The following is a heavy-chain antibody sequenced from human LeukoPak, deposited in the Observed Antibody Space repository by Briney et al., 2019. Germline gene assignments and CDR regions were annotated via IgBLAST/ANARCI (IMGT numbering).Heavy chain of an antibody. Sequence: GGSLRLSCAASGFTFSAYSMNWVRQAPGKGLEWVSYISSSSSTIYYADSVKGRFTISRDNAKNSLYLQMNSLRAEDTAVYYCARDQYGLGSYRGYYGMDVWGQGTTVTVSS. D-gene: IGHD3-10*01. V-gene: IGHV3-48*01. CDR2: ISSSSSTI. J-gene: IGHJ6*02. CDR3: ARDQYGLGSYRGYYGMDV. CDR1: GFTFSAYS.